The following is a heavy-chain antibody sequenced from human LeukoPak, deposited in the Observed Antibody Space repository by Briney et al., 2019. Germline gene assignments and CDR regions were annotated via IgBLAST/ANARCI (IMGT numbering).Heavy chain of an antibody. CDR1: GGSFSGYY. J-gene: IGHJ3*02. D-gene: IGHD3-9*01. Sequence: SETLSLTCAVYGGSFSGYYWSWIRQPPGKGLEWIGEINHSGSTNYNPSLKSRVTISVDTSKNQFSLKLSSVTAADTAVYYCARSDILTGPDAFDIWSQGTMVTVSS. CDR2: INHSGST. CDR3: ARSDILTGPDAFDI. V-gene: IGHV4-34*01.